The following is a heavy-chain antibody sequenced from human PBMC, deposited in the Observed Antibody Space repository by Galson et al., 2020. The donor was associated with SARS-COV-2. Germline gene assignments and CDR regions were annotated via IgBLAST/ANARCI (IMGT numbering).Heavy chain of an antibody. V-gene: IGHV1-8*01. J-gene: IGHJ4*02. CDR2: MNPNSGNT. CDR3: ARVGSRAVTTPPAGY. Sequence: ASVKVSCKDSGYTFTSYDINWVRQATGQGLEWMGWMNPNSGNTGYAQKFQGRVTMTRNTSISTAYMELSSLRSEDTAVYYCARVGSRAVTTPPAGYWGQGTLVTVSS. D-gene: IGHD4-17*01. CDR1: GYTFTSYD.